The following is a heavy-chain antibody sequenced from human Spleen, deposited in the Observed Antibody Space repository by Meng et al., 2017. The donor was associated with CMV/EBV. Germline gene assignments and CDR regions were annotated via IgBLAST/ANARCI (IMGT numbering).Heavy chain of an antibody. Sequence: YDFNSHGVSWVRQAPGQGLEWLGWISGYNTNTKYAQKVQDRVTMTTDTSTRTAYMELRRLRSDDTAAYYCAKEGVAYCGGECYSDSWGQGTLVTVSS. V-gene: IGHV1-18*01. CDR3: AKEGVAYCGGECYSDS. CDR2: ISGYNTNT. J-gene: IGHJ5*01. D-gene: IGHD2-21*01. CDR1: YDFNSHG.